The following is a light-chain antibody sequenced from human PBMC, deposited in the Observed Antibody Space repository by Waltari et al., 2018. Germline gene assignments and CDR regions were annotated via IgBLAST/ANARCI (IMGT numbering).Light chain of an antibody. CDR1: QSFLDSSNKRNC. CDR3: QQYYSSPPAWT. CDR2: WAS. V-gene: IGKV4-1*01. J-gene: IGKJ1*01. Sequence: DIVMTQSPDSLAVSLGERATIKCKSSQSFLDSSNKRNCLGWYQQKPGQPPKLLIYWASTREFGVPDRFSGSGSGTDFTLTINSLQPEDVAVYYCQQYYSSPPAWTFGQGTKVEIK.